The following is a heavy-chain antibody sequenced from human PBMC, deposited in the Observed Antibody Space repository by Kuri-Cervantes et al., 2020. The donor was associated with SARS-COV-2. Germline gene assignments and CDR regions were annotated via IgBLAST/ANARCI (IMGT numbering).Heavy chain of an antibody. J-gene: IGHJ3*02. CDR1: GFTFSSYA. V-gene: IGHV3-23*01. CDR3: AKDMGAVTEQYYDSSGYYSVDAFDI. Sequence: GGSLRLSCAVSGFTFSSYAMSWVRQAPGRGLEWVSAISGSGGSTYYADSVKGRFTISRDNSKNTLYLQMNSLRAEDTAVYYCAKDMGAVTEQYYDSSGYYSVDAFDIWGQGTMVTVSS. CDR2: ISGSGGST. D-gene: IGHD3-22*01.